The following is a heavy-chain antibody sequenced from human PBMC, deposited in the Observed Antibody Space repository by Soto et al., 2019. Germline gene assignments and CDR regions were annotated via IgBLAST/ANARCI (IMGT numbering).Heavy chain of an antibody. Sequence: SETLSLTCTVSGGSISSSSYYWGWVRQRPGKGLEWIGSIYYSGSTYYNPSLKSRVTISVDTSKNQFSLKLSSVTAADTAVYYCARLRIFGVVIDYYYGMDVWGQGTTVTVSS. D-gene: IGHD3-3*01. J-gene: IGHJ6*02. CDR1: GGSISSSSYY. CDR3: ARLRIFGVVIDYYYGMDV. CDR2: IYYSGST. V-gene: IGHV4-39*01.